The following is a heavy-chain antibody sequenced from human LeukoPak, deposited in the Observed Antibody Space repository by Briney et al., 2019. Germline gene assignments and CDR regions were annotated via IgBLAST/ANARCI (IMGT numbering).Heavy chain of an antibody. D-gene: IGHD1-26*01. CDR3: TRGVWD. Sequence: GGTLRLSCAASGFTFSNYGMSWVRQAPGKGLEWVSSIRSSGDSTYYADSVRGRFVISRDHSKNTLYLQMNGLRAEDTAVYYCTRGVWDWGQGTLVTVSS. V-gene: IGHV3-23*01. CDR1: GFTFSNYG. CDR2: IRSSGDST. J-gene: IGHJ4*02.